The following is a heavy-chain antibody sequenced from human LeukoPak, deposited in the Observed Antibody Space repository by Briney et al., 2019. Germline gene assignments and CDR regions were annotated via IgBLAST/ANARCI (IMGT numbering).Heavy chain of an antibody. V-gene: IGHV3-9*01. J-gene: IGHJ4*02. Sequence: GGSLRLSCTASGFTFDDFAIHWVRQAPGKGLEWVSGITWNSGRIDYADSVKGRFTISRDNAKNSLYLQMNSLRPEDTAIYYCAKLFESGTYNNFFHYWGQGTLVTVSS. CDR2: ITWNSGRI. CDR3: AKLFESGTYNNFFHY. D-gene: IGHD3-10*01. CDR1: GFTFDDFA.